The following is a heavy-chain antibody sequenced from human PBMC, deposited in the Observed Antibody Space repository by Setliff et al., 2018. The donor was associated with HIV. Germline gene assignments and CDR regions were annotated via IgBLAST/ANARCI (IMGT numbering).Heavy chain of an antibody. CDR3: AREPPNFARYYYDSSGYGDV. Sequence: PSETLSLTCTVSGASIGRRSDCWGWIRQPPGKGLEWIGSLRPSGNTYYNPSLKSRVTISLDTSKNQFSLRLSSVTAAETAVYYCAREPPNFARYYYDSSGYGDVWGKGTTVTVSS. V-gene: IGHV4-39*07. J-gene: IGHJ6*04. D-gene: IGHD3-22*01. CDR1: GASIGRRSDC. CDR2: LRPSGNT.